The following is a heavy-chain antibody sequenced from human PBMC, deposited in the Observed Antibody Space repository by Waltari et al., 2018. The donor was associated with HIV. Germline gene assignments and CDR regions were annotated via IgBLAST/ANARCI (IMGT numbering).Heavy chain of an antibody. J-gene: IGHJ6*02. Sequence: QFHLVPPGAEVKKPGASVKVSCKASGYSFSNYFMHWVRQAPGQRREWMGWINAGNGNTKISKKVQDRVTITRDTSASTGYMELSSLRSEDTAVYYCARSSLACYYGMDVWGQGTTVTVSS. CDR1: GYSFSNYF. CDR3: ARSSLACYYGMDV. V-gene: IGHV1-3*01. D-gene: IGHD2-21*01. CDR2: INAGNGNT.